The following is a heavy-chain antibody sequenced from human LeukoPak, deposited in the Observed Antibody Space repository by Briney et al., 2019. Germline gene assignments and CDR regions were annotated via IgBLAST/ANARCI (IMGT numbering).Heavy chain of an antibody. Sequence: SETLSLTCTVSGGSISSYYWSWIRQPPGKGLEWIGYIYYSGSTNYNPSLKSRVTISVDTSKNQFSLKLSSVTAADTAVYYCARFHDYGDYVDYWGQGTLVTVSS. V-gene: IGHV4-59*01. D-gene: IGHD4-17*01. J-gene: IGHJ4*02. CDR1: GGSISSYY. CDR3: ARFHDYGDYVDY. CDR2: IYYSGST.